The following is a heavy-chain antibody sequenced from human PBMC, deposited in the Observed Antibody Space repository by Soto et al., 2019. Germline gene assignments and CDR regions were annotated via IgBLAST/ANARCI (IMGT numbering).Heavy chain of an antibody. D-gene: IGHD6-13*01. CDR3: AREVFSSLYVAFDI. V-gene: IGHV3-48*03. Sequence: GSLRLSCAASGLTFRSYEMNWAGPAPGKGLEWVSYISSSGSTIYYADAVKGRFTISRDNAKNSLYLQMNSLRGEDTAVYYCAREVFSSLYVAFDICGQGAMVTVSS. CDR1: GLTFRSYE. CDR2: ISSSGSTI. J-gene: IGHJ3*02.